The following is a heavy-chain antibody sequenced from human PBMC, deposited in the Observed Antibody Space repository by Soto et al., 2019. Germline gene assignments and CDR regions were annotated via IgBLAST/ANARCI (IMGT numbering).Heavy chain of an antibody. Sequence: GGSLRLSCAASGFSFDDYAMHWVRQVPGKGLEWVSSISWNSGSIDYADSVKGRFTISRDNAKNSLYLHMNSLRPEDTALYYCAKGQPSIAARRFDYWGQGTLVTVSS. CDR2: ISWNSGSI. CDR1: GFSFDDYA. CDR3: AKGQPSIAARRFDY. J-gene: IGHJ4*02. V-gene: IGHV3-9*01. D-gene: IGHD6-6*01.